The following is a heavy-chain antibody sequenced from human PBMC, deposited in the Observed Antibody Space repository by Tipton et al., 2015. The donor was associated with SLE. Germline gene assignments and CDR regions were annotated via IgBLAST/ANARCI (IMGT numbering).Heavy chain of an antibody. CDR3: ASSASGWFDY. CDR1: GGSISSYY. D-gene: IGHD6-19*01. V-gene: IGHV4-4*07. Sequence: TLSLTCTVSGGSISSYYWSWIRQPAGKGLEWIGRIYTSGSTNYNPSLKSRVSISVDTSKNHFSMKLSSVTAADTAVYYCASSASGWFDYWGQGTLVTVSS. CDR2: IYTSGST. J-gene: IGHJ4*02.